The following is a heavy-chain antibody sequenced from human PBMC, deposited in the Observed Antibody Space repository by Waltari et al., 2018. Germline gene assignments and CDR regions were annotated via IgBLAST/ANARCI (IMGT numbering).Heavy chain of an antibody. CDR3: ASLGDAFDI. CDR1: GCSISSYY. J-gene: IGHJ3*02. V-gene: IGHV4-59*01. CDR2: IYYSGST. D-gene: IGHD7-27*01. Sequence: QVQLQESGPGLVKPSETLSLTCPVSGCSISSYYWSWIRQPPGKGLEWTGYIYYSGSTNYNPSLKSRVTISVDTSKNQFSLKLSSVTAADTAVYYCASLGDAFDIWGQGTMVTVSS.